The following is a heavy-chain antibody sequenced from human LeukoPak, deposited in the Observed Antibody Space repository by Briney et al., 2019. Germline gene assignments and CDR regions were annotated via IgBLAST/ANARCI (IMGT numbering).Heavy chain of an antibody. CDR3: ARDLGYCSGGSCRYYYYGMDV. CDR2: MNPNSGNT. Sequence: ASVKVSCKASGYTFTSYDINWVRQATGQGLEWMGWMNPNSGNTGYAQKFQGRVTMTRNTSISTAYMELSSLRSEDTAVYYCARDLGYCSGGSCRYYYYGMDVWGQGTTVTVSS. D-gene: IGHD2-15*01. CDR1: GYTFTSYD. V-gene: IGHV1-8*01. J-gene: IGHJ6*02.